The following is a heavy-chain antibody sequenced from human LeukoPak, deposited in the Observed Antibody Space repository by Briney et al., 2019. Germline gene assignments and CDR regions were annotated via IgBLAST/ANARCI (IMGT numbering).Heavy chain of an antibody. CDR2: ISDSGATI. Sequence: GGSLRLSCAASGFTVSSYYMNWVRQAPGQGLEWVSYISDSGATIYYADSVKGRFTISRDNAKNSLYLQMNSLRADDTAVYYCATVGSTGYFDYWGLGTLVTVSS. CDR1: GFTVSSYY. CDR3: ATVGSTGYFDY. V-gene: IGHV3-48*03. J-gene: IGHJ4*02. D-gene: IGHD2-2*01.